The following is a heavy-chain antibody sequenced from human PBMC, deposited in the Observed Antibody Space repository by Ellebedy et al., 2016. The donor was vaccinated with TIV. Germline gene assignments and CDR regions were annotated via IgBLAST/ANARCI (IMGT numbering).Heavy chain of an antibody. CDR2: IYSGKGNT. V-gene: IGHV1-3*01. D-gene: IGHD4-17*01. CDR3: ARGPGTTVNYHSDH. J-gene: IGHJ4*02. Sequence: AASVKVSCKASGYTFSYYTIHWVRQAPGQRLEWMGWIYSGKGNTKYSEKFQGRVTITRDTSASTAYMELSSLRSEDTAVYYCARGPGTTVNYHSDHWGQGTLVTVSS. CDR1: GYTFSYYT.